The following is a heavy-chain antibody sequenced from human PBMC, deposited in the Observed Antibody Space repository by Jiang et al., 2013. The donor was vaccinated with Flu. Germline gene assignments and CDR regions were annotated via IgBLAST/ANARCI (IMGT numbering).Heavy chain of an antibody. CDR2: IYYSGST. D-gene: IGHD4-17*01. J-gene: IGHJ6*02. CDR3: ARSRRAYGDYVSRKPYYYYGMDV. CDR1: GGSISSYY. V-gene: IGHV4-59*13. Sequence: VSGGSISSYYWSWIRQPPGKGLEWIGYIYYSGSTNYNPSLKSRVTISVDTSKNQFSLKLSSVTAADTAVYYCARSRRAYGDYVSRKPYYYYGMDVWGQGTTVTVSS.